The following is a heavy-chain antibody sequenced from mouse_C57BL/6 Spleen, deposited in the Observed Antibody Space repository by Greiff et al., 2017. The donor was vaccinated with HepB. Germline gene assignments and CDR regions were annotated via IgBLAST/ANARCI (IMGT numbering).Heavy chain of an antibody. J-gene: IGHJ4*01. V-gene: IGHV2-2*01. CDR1: GFSLTSYG. Sequence: VKLLESGPGLVQPSQSLSITCTVSGFSLTSYGVHWVRQSPGKGLEWLGVIWSGGSSDYNAAFISRLSISKDNSKSQVFFKMNSLQADDTAIYYCARYYGDYYAMDYWGQGTSVTVSS. CDR3: ARYYGDYYAMDY. CDR2: IWSGGSS. D-gene: IGHD1-1*02.